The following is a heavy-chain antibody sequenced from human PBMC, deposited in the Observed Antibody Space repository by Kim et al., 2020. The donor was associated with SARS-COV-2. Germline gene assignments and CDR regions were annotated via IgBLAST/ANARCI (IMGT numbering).Heavy chain of an antibody. Sequence: ASVKVSCKASGYIFTSYYLHWVRQAPGQGLEWVGIINPSGGSTDYAQKFQGRVTMTRDTSTSTVYMELSSLRSEDTAVYYCARGPERYSSAGGVGCFDYWGQGTLVTVSS. CDR3: ARGPERYSSAGGVGCFDY. V-gene: IGHV1-46*01. CDR1: GYIFTSYY. J-gene: IGHJ4*02. CDR2: INPSGGST. D-gene: IGHD6-19*01.